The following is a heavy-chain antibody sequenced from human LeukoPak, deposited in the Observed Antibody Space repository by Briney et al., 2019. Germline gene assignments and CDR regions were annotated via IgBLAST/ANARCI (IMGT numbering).Heavy chain of an antibody. V-gene: IGHV1-8*01. CDR3: ARALLSTMVRGVIIKGNWFDP. J-gene: IGHJ5*02. CDR2: MNPNSGNT. Sequence: PSASVKVSCKASGYTFTSYDINWVRRATGQGLEWMGLMNPNSGNTGYAQKFQGRVTMTRNTSISTAYMELSSLRSEDTAVYYCARALLSTMVRGVIIKGNWFDPWGQGTLVTVSS. CDR1: GYTFTSYD. D-gene: IGHD3-10*01.